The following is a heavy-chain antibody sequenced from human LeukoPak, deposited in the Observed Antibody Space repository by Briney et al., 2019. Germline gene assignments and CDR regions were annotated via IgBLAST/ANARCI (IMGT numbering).Heavy chain of an antibody. CDR3: ARELGYGSSTSCYLDP. CDR1: GGSISSGGYT. J-gene: IGHJ5*02. Sequence: SETLSLTCAVSGGSISSGGYTWSWIRQPAGKGLEWIGRMYTSGSTNYNPSLKSRVTISVDTSKNQFSLKLSSVTAADTAVYYCARELGYGSSTSCYLDPWGQGTLVTVSS. CDR2: MYTSGST. D-gene: IGHD2-2*01. V-gene: IGHV4-61*02.